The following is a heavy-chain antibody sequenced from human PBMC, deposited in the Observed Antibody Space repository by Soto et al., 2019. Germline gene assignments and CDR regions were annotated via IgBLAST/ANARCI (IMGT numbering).Heavy chain of an antibody. Sequence: SETLSLTCTVSGGSISSSTFYWGWIRQPPGKGLEWIGSVYYDGTTYYNPSLRSRVTISVDTSKNQFSLKMSSVTAADTAAYYCAYFDYWGQGTLVTVSS. CDR1: GGSISSSTFY. CDR3: AYFDY. J-gene: IGHJ4*02. CDR2: VYYDGTT. V-gene: IGHV4-39*01.